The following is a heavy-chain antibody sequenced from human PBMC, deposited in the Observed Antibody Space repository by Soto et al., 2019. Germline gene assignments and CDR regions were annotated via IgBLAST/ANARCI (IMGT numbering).Heavy chain of an antibody. Sequence: GGSLRLSCSASGFTFSSYAMHWVLQAPGKGLEYVSAISSNGGSTYYADSVKGRFTISRDNSKNTLYLQMSSLRAEDTAVYYCVKGHSSSSSANYSYYGMDVWGQGPTVTVSS. CDR1: GFTFSSYA. D-gene: IGHD6-6*01. V-gene: IGHV3-64D*08. J-gene: IGHJ6*02. CDR3: VKGHSSSSSANYSYYGMDV. CDR2: ISSNGGST.